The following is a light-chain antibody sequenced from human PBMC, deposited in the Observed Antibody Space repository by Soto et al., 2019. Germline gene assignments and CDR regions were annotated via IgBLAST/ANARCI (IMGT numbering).Light chain of an antibody. CDR3: ATWDDRLNGYV. V-gene: IGLV1-44*01. J-gene: IGLJ1*01. CDR2: SNN. Sequence: QSVLTQPPSASGTPGQRVTSSCSGSNSNIGSNTVTWYQQLPGTAPILLIYSNNQRSSGVPDRFSGSRSGTSVSLAISGLQSEDEADYYCATWDDRLNGYVFGSGTKLTVL. CDR1: NSNIGSNT.